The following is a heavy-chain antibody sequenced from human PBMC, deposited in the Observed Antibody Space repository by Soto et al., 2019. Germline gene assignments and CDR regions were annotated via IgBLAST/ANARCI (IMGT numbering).Heavy chain of an antibody. D-gene: IGHD3-10*01. V-gene: IGHV3-7*03. CDR2: IKQDGSEK. J-gene: IGHJ6*02. Sequence: GGSLRLSCAASGFTFSSYWMSWVRQAPGKGLEWVANIKQDGSEKYYVDSVKGRFTISRDNAKNSLYLQMNSLRAEDTAVYYCARSKTYYYCSGAPGPRLYYYYGMDVWGQGTTVTVSS. CDR1: GFTFSSYW. CDR3: ARSKTYYYCSGAPGPRLYYYYGMDV.